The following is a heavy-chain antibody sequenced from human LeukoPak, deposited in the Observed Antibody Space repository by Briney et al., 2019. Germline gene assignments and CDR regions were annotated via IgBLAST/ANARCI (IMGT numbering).Heavy chain of an antibody. Sequence: SETLSLTCTVSGGSISDYYWNWMRQPPGKGLEWIGYIYYSGRTNYNPSLKSRVSISVDTSKNQFSLKLSSVTAADTAVYYCARDFRGSVDAFDIWGQGTMVAVSS. V-gene: IGHV4-59*01. CDR3: ARDFRGSVDAFDI. CDR2: IYYSGRT. CDR1: GGSISDYY. J-gene: IGHJ3*02.